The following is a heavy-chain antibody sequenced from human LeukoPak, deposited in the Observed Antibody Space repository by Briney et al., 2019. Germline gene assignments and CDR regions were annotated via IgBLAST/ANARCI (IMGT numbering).Heavy chain of an antibody. V-gene: IGHV1-69*04. J-gene: IGHJ4*02. CDR1: GGTFSNYA. D-gene: IGHD2-15*01. CDR3: ADLGYCSGGSCYPFDY. CDR2: IIPILGIT. Sequence: SVKVSCKASGGTFSNYAINWVRQAPGHGLEWMGRIIPILGITIHAQIFQGRVTITADKSTRTAYMELSSLRSEDTAVYYCADLGYCSGGSCYPFDYWGQGTQVTVSS.